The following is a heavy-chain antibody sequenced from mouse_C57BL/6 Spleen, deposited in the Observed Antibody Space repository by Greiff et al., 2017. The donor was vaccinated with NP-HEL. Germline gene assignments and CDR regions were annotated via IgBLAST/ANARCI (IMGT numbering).Heavy chain of an antibody. V-gene: IGHV1-82*01. CDR1: GYAFSSSW. D-gene: IGHD1-2*01. CDR2: IYPGDGDT. CDR3: ARSLWGY. Sequence: QVQLQQSGPELVKPGASVKISCKASGYAFSSSWMNWVKQRPGKGLEWIGRIYPGDGDTNYNGKFKGKATLTADKSSSTAYMQLSSLTSEDSAVYFCARSLWGYWGQGTTLTVSS. J-gene: IGHJ2*01.